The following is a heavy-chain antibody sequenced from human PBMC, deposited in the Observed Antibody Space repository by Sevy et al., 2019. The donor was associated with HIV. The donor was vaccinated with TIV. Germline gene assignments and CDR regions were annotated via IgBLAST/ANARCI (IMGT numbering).Heavy chain of an antibody. D-gene: IGHD6-19*01. CDR3: AKDTREQWLRGGAFDI. CDR1: GFTFSSYA. Sequence: GGSLRLSCAASGFTFSSYAMSWVRQAPGKGLEWFSAISGSGGSTYYADSVKGRFTISRDNSKNTLYLQMNSLRAEDTAVYYCAKDTREQWLRGGAFDIWGQGTMVTVSS. V-gene: IGHV3-23*01. J-gene: IGHJ3*02. CDR2: ISGSGGST.